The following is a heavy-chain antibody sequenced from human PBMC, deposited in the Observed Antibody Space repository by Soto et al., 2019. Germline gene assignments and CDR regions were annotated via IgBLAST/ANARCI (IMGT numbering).Heavy chain of an antibody. CDR3: ASVRGGYYYAMDV. CDR1: GGSISSSNW. CDR2: IYHSGST. D-gene: IGHD3-10*02. Sequence: SETLSLTCAVSGGSISSSNWWSWVRQPPGRGLEWIGEIYHSGSTNYNPSLKSRVTISVDKSKNQFSLKLSSVTAADTAVYYCASVRGGYYYAMDVWGQGTTVTVSS. J-gene: IGHJ6*02. V-gene: IGHV4-4*02.